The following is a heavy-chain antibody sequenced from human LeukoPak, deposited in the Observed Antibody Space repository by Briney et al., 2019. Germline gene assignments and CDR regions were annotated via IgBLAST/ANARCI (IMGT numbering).Heavy chain of an antibody. Sequence: GGSLRLSCAASGFTFSSYGMHWVRQAPGKGLEWVAVIWYDGSNKYYADSVKGRFTISRDNSKNTLYLQMNSLRAEYTAVYYCARDLFSGPPFDYWGQGTLVTVSS. D-gene: IGHD2-21*01. CDR3: ARDLFSGPPFDY. J-gene: IGHJ4*02. CDR1: GFTFSSYG. V-gene: IGHV3-33*01. CDR2: IWYDGSNK.